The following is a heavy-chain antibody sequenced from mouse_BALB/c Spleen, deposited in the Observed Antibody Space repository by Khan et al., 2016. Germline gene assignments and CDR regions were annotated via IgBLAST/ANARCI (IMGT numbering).Heavy chain of an antibody. CDR2: ISYDGSN. J-gene: IGHJ3*01. Sequence: VQLKESGPGLVKPSQSLSLTCSVTGYSITSGYYWNWIRQFPGNKLEWMGYISYDGSNNYNPSLKNRISITRDTSKNQFFLKLNSVTTEDTATYYCASPWDWFAYWGQGTLVTVSA. CDR3: ASPWDWFAY. CDR1: GYSITSGYY. D-gene: IGHD4-1*01. V-gene: IGHV3-6*02.